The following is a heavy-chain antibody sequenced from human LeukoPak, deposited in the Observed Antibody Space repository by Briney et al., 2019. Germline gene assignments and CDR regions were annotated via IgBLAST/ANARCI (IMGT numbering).Heavy chain of an antibody. Sequence: SETLSLTCAVYGGSFSGYYWSWIRQPPGKGLEWIGYIYYSGSTYYNPSLKSRVTISVDTSKNQFSLKLSSVTAADTAVYYCARVGYYYGSGSYWGAWGQGTLVIVSS. D-gene: IGHD3-10*01. CDR3: ARVGYYYGSGSYWGA. CDR2: IYYSGST. CDR1: GGSFSGYY. V-gene: IGHV4-30-4*08. J-gene: IGHJ5*02.